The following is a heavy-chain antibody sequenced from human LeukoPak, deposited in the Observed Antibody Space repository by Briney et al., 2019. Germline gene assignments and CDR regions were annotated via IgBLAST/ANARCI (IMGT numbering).Heavy chain of an antibody. D-gene: IGHD3-10*01. CDR3: ARDFPFLMVRGVIIGSWFDY. Sequence: SETLSLTCSVSGGSISSGPYSWSWIRQPAGKGLEWIGRIYTSGSTNYNPSLKSRVTISVDTSKNQFSLKLSSVTAADTAVYYCARDFPFLMVRGVIIGSWFDYWGQGTLVTVSS. J-gene: IGHJ4*02. V-gene: IGHV4-61*02. CDR1: GGSISSGPYS. CDR2: IYTSGST.